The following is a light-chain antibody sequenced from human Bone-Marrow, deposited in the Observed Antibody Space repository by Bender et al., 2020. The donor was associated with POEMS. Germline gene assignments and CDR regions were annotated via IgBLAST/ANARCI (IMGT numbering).Light chain of an antibody. V-gene: IGLV3-21*03. CDR2: DDS. CDR1: NIGSKR. CDR3: QVWDSSSGRV. Sequence: SSALTQPPSVSVAPGKTARINCGGNNIGSKRVHWYQQKPGQAPVLVVHDDSDRPSGIPERFSGSNSGNTATLTISRVEAGDEADYYCQVWDSSSGRVFGGGTKLTVL. J-gene: IGLJ3*02.